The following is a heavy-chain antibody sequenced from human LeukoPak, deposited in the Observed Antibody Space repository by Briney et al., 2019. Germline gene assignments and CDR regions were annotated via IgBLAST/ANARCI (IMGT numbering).Heavy chain of an antibody. V-gene: IGHV4-38-2*01. J-gene: IGHJ4*02. D-gene: IGHD3-10*01. CDR1: GYSISSGYY. CDR2: IYHSGST. CDR3: ARGRGSTGAVKYYFDY. Sequence: PSETLSLTCAVSGYSISSGYYWGWIRQPPGKGLEWIGSIYHSGSTNYNPSLKSRVTMSVDTSKNQFSLKLSSVTAADTAVYYCARGRGSTGAVKYYFDYWGQGTLVTVSS.